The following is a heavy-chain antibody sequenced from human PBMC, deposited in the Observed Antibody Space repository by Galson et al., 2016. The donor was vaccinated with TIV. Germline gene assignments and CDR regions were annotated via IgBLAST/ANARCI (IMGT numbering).Heavy chain of an antibody. V-gene: IGHV3-23*01. J-gene: IGHJ4*02. CDR1: IVTFSRYA. D-gene: IGHD6-19*01. CDR3: ARARYSNGWFTDF. CDR2: INSSGGRT. Sequence: SLRLSCAASIVTFSRYAMSWVRQAPGKGLEWVSTINSSGGRTYYADSVKGRFTISRDNSKNTLYLQMNSLRGEDTAVYYCARARYSNGWFTDFWGQGTLVTVSS.